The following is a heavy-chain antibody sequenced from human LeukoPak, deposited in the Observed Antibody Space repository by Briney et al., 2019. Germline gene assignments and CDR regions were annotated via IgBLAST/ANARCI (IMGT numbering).Heavy chain of an antibody. CDR2: IPYDGSDK. Sequence: GGSLRLSCAASGFPFSSYGMHWVRQAPGKGLEWVAFIPYDGSDKFYADSVKGRFTISRDNSKNTLYLQMNSLRAEDTAVYYCAAMTSVTTGDYWGQGTLVTVSS. V-gene: IGHV3-30*02. CDR1: GFPFSSYG. D-gene: IGHD4-11*01. CDR3: AAMTSVTTGDY. J-gene: IGHJ4*02.